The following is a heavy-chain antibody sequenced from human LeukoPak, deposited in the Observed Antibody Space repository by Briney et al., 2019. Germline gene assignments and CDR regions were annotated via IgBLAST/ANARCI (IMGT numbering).Heavy chain of an antibody. CDR3: ARGETILNWFDP. J-gene: IGHJ5*02. CDR1: GGTFSSEA. CDR2: IIPIFGRA. V-gene: IGHV1-69*13. Sequence: GASVKVSCKTSGGTFSSEAFIWVRQAPGQGLEWMGGIIPIFGRADYAQKFQDIVTITADESTSTVYMELSSLRLEDTAVYYCARGETILNWFDPWGQGTLVTVSS. D-gene: IGHD1-1*01.